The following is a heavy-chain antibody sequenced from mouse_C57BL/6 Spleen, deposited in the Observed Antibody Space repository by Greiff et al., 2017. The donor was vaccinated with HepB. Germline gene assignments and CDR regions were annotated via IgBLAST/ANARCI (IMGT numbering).Heavy chain of an antibody. CDR3: ARREDLGTYYFDY. Sequence: QVQLQQSGAELVRPGPSVKMSCKASGYTFTNYWIGWAKQRPGHGLEWIGDIYPGGGYTNYNEKFKGKATLTADKSSSTAYMQFSSLTSEDSAIYYCARREDLGTYYFDYWGQGTTLTVSS. CDR1: GYTFTNYW. J-gene: IGHJ2*01. CDR2: IYPGGGYT. D-gene: IGHD2-14*01. V-gene: IGHV1-63*01.